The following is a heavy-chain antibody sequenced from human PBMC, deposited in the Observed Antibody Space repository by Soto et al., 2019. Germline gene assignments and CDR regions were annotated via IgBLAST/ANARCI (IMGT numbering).Heavy chain of an antibody. D-gene: IGHD6-13*01. J-gene: IGHJ5*02. CDR3: ARVFSDSSSFFDP. Sequence: QVQLQESGPGLVKPSQTLSLTCTVSGGSISSGGYYWSWIRQHPGKGLEWIGYIYYSGRTYYNPSLQSRVTISVDTSKNQFSLKLSSVTAADTAVYYCARVFSDSSSFFDPWGQGTLVTVSS. CDR2: IYYSGRT. CDR1: GGSISSGGYY. V-gene: IGHV4-31*03.